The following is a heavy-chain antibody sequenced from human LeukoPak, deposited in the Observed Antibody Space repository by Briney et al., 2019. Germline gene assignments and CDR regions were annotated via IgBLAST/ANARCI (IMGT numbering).Heavy chain of an antibody. D-gene: IGHD3-9*01. CDR1: GYTFTSYG. CDR3: ARDLLYYDILTGPDY. Sequence: ASVKVSCKASGYTFTSYGISWVRQAPGQGLEWMGWISAYNGNTNYAQKLQGRVTMTTDTSTSTGYMELRSLRSDDTAVYYCARDLLYYDILTGPDYWGQGTLVTVSS. J-gene: IGHJ4*02. CDR2: ISAYNGNT. V-gene: IGHV1-18*01.